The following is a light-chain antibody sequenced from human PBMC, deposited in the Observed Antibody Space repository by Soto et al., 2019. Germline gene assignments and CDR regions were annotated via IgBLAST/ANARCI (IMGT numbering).Light chain of an antibody. Sequence: QSALTQPRSVSGSPGLSVTISCTGTSSDVGGYNSVSWYQQHPGEAPKLKIYDVTKRPSGVPDRFSGSKSGSTASLTISGLQSEDEADYYCCSYAGSRVFGTGTKVTVL. CDR1: SSDVGGYNS. CDR2: DVT. CDR3: CSYAGSRV. J-gene: IGLJ1*01. V-gene: IGLV2-11*01.